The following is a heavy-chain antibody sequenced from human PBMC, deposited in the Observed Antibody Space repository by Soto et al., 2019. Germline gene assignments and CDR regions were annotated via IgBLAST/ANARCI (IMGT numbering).Heavy chain of an antibody. Sequence: ASVKVSCKASGGTFSSYAISWVRQAPGQGLEWMGGIIPIFGTANYAQKFQGRVTITADESTSTAYTELSSLRSEDTAVYYCARDLSTMVRGAYYYYYGMDVWGQGTTVTVSS. D-gene: IGHD3-10*01. CDR3: ARDLSTMVRGAYYYYYGMDV. V-gene: IGHV1-69*13. CDR1: GGTFSSYA. J-gene: IGHJ6*02. CDR2: IIPIFGTA.